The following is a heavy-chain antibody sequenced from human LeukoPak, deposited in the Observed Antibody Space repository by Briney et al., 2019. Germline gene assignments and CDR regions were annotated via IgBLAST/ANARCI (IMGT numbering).Heavy chain of an antibody. Sequence: GGSLRLSCAASGFTFSYYLMGWVRQAPGKGLEWVANIKQDGSEKYYVDSVKGRFTISRDNAKNSLYLQMNSMRAEDTAVYYCARDEHQYYHASSGRFDYWGQGILVTVSS. CDR1: GFTFSYYL. CDR2: IKQDGSEK. J-gene: IGHJ4*02. CDR3: ARDEHQYYHASSGRFDY. D-gene: IGHD3-22*01. V-gene: IGHV3-7*04.